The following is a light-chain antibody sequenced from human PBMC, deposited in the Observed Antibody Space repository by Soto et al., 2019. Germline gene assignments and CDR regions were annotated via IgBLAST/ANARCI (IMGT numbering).Light chain of an antibody. CDR1: QSISSW. CDR2: DAS. Sequence: DIQMTQSPSTLSASVGDRVTLTCRASQSISSWLAWYQQKPGKAPKLLIYDASSLESGVPSRFGGSGSGTEFTLTISSLQPDDFATYYCQQYNSYSRTFGQGTK. J-gene: IGKJ1*01. CDR3: QQYNSYSRT. V-gene: IGKV1-5*01.